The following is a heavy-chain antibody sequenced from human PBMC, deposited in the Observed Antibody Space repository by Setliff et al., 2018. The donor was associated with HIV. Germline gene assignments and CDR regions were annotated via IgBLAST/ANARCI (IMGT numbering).Heavy chain of an antibody. J-gene: IGHJ4*02. CDR3: ARDQDYFDY. CDR1: GGSFSGYY. Sequence: SETLSLTCAVYGGSFSGYYWSWIRQPPGKGLEWIGEINHSGSTNYNPFLKSRVTISVDTSKNQFSVKLTSVTAADTAVYYCARDQDYFDYWGQGTLVTVSS. CDR2: INHSGST. V-gene: IGHV4-34*01.